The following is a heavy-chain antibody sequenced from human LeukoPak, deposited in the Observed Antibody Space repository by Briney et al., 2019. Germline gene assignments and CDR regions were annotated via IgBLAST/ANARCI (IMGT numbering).Heavy chain of an antibody. CDR2: IHSGGNT. J-gene: IGHJ4*02. CDR3: ARRVGTSPGLDN. Sequence: PGGSLRLSCAASGFTVSDIYITWVRQSRGKGLEWVSLIHSGGNTYYADSVNGRFTISRDNSKNTLYLQMNSLTVEDTAVYYCARRVGTSPGLDNWGQGTLVTVSS. CDR1: GFTVSDIY. V-gene: IGHV3-66*02. D-gene: IGHD2-2*01.